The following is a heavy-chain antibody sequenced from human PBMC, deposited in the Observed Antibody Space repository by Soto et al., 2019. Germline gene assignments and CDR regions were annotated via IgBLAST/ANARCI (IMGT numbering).Heavy chain of an antibody. CDR1: GFTLTSFA. CDR2: ISGSGGST. V-gene: IGHV3-23*01. J-gene: IGHJ3*01. D-gene: IGHD4-17*01. CDR3: AKGDDYGGNGAFNC. Sequence: GGSLRLSCAASGFTLTSFAMSWVRQAPGKGLEWVSTISGSGGSTYYAVSVKGRFTISRDSSEKTLYLQMNSLRAEDTAIYYCAKGDDYGGNGAFNCRGQGTMVTVSS.